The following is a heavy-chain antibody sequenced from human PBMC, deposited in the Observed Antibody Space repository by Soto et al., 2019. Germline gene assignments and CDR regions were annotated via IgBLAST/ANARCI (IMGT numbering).Heavy chain of an antibody. CDR2: IFYSGAF. D-gene: IGHD3-3*01. V-gene: IGHV4-31*03. J-gene: IGHJ4*02. Sequence: PSETLSLTCTVSGGSISSDSSYWSWIRQRPGMGLEWIGYIFYSGAFYYTPSLRGRVMILADTSKNHFTLRLSSVTAADTAVYYCARAPETHSIFGVALPYFFDSWGQGTQVTVSS. CDR3: ARAPETHSIFGVALPYFFDS. CDR1: GGSISSDSSY.